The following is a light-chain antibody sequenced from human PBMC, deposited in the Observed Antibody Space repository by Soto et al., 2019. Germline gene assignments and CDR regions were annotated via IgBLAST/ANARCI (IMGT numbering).Light chain of an antibody. Sequence: DIQMTQSPSSLSASVGDRVTITCRASQSISSYLNWYQQKPGKAPKLVIYAATSLQSGVPSRFSGTGSVTDFTLTISSLQPEDFATYYCQQSYSTPRTFGQGTKVEIK. V-gene: IGKV1-39*01. CDR2: AAT. J-gene: IGKJ1*01. CDR3: QQSYSTPRT. CDR1: QSISSY.